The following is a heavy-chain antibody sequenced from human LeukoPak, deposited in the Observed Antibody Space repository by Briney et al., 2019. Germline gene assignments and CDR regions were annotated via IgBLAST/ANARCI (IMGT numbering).Heavy chain of an antibody. V-gene: IGHV1-46*01. Sequence: ASVKVSCKASGYTFTSYYMHWVRQAPGQGLEWMGIINPSGGSTSYAQKFQGRVTMTRDMSTSTVYMELSSLRAEDTALYYCAKDAHYDILTGYYSDYWGQGTLVTVSS. CDR3: AKDAHYDILTGYYSDY. CDR1: GYTFTSYY. D-gene: IGHD3-9*01. J-gene: IGHJ4*02. CDR2: INPSGGST.